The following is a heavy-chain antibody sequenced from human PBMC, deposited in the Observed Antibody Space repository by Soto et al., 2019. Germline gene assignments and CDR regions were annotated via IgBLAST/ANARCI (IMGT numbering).Heavy chain of an antibody. J-gene: IGHJ4*02. V-gene: IGHV1-69*02. CDR1: GDTFDSYT. Sequence: QVHLVQSGAEVKKPGSSVKVSCKASGDTFDSYTINWVRQAPGQRLEWMGRIIPMLGMSNYALKFQGRVTSTADKSTTTVYMHLSSLRSDATAVYYCARSYASGSRAFDYWGQGTLVTVSS. CDR3: ARSYASGSRAFDY. D-gene: IGHD3-10*01. CDR2: IIPMLGMS.